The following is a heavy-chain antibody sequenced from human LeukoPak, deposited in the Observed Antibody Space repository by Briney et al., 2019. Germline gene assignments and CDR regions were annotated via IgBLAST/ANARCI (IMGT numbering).Heavy chain of an antibody. CDR1: GGTFISYT. J-gene: IGHJ4*02. V-gene: IGHV1-69*04. Sequence: AVKVACKASGGTFISYTISWVRQAPGQGLEWMGRIIPILGIANYAQKFQGRFTIIADKSTSTAYMELSSLRSEATAVYYCAREGHRYYDSSGYTWWGQGTLVTVSS. CDR3: AREGHRYYDSSGYTW. CDR2: IIPILGIA. D-gene: IGHD3-22*01.